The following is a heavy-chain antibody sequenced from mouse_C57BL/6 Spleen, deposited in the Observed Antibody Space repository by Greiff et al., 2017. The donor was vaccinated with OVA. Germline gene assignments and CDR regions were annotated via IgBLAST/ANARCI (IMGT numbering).Heavy chain of an antibody. CDR1: GFTFSSYG. CDR2: ISSGGSYT. CDR3: ARPPDYYGSSYYWYFDV. V-gene: IGHV5-6*01. J-gene: IGHJ1*03. D-gene: IGHD1-1*01. Sequence: EVQLVESGGDLVKPGGSLKLSCAASGFTFSSYGMSWVRQTPDKRLEWVATISSGGSYTYYPDSVKGRFTISRDNAKNTLYLQMSSLKSEDTAMYYCARPPDYYGSSYYWYFDVWGTGTTVTVSS.